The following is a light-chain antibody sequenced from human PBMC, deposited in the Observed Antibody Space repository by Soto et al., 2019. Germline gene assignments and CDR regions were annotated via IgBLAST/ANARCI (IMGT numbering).Light chain of an antibody. V-gene: IGKV3-20*01. CDR2: GAS. J-gene: IGKJ1*01. CDR1: QTVTSSF. Sequence: EIVLTQSPCTLSLSPGERATLSCRASQTVTSSFLAWYQRKPGQAPRLLIYGASDRATGIPARFSGSGSGTDFTLTISRLEPEDFAVYYCQQYGDSPWTFGQGTKVDIK. CDR3: QQYGDSPWT.